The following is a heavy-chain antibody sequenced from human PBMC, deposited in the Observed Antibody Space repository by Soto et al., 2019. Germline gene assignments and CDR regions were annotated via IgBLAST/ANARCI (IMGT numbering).Heavy chain of an antibody. J-gene: IGHJ6*03. CDR3: ARDCGGATPDYYMDV. Sequence: SETLSLTCTVSGGSISSGGYYWSWIRQHPGKGLEWIGYIYYSGSTYYNPSLKSRVTISVDTSKNQFSLKLSSVTAADTAVYYCARDCGGATPDYYMDVWGKGTTVTVSS. V-gene: IGHV4-31*03. CDR2: IYYSGST. D-gene: IGHD2-21*01. CDR1: GGSISSGGYY.